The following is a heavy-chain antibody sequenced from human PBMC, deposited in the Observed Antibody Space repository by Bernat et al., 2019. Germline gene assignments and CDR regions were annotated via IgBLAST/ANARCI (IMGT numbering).Heavy chain of an antibody. J-gene: IGHJ4*02. Sequence: QVQLVESGGGVVQPGRSLRLSCAASGFTFSSYAMHWVRQAPGKGLEWVAVISYDGSNKYYADSVKGRFTISRDNSKNTLYLQMNSLRAEDTAVYYCARALGSGSYGAIDYWGQGTLVTVSS. CDR1: GFTFSSYA. D-gene: IGHD3-10*01. V-gene: IGHV3-30*01. CDR3: ARALGSGSYGAIDY. CDR2: ISYDGSNK.